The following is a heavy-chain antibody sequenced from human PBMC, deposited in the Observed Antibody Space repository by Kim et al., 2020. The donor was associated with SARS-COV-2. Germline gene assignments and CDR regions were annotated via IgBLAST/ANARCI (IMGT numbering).Heavy chain of an antibody. D-gene: IGHD3-10*01. Sequence: SETLSLTCTVSGGSISSSSYYWGWIRQPPGKGLEWIGSIYYSGSTYYNPSLKSRVTISVDTSKNQFSLKLSSVTAADTAVYYCARRRRITMVRGVITPGYYFDYWGQGTLVTVSS. V-gene: IGHV4-39*01. CDR3: ARRRRITMVRGVITPGYYFDY. CDR1: GGSISSSSYY. CDR2: IYYSGST. J-gene: IGHJ4*02.